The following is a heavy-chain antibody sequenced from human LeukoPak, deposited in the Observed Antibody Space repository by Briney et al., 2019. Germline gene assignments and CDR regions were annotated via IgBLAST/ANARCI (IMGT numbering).Heavy chain of an antibody. J-gene: IGHJ5*02. V-gene: IGHV4-59*08. CDR3: ARHSGSYLTNWFDP. CDR2: IYYSGST. CDR1: GGSLSSYY. D-gene: IGHD1-26*01. Sequence: SETLSLTCTVSGGSLSSYYWSWVRQPPGKGLEWIGYIYYSGSTNYNPSLTSRVTISVDTSKNQFSLKLSSVTAADTAVYYCARHSGSYLTNWFDPWGQGTLVTVSS.